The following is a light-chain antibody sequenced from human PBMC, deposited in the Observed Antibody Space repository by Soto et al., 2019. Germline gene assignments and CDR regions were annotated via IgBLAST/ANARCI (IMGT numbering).Light chain of an antibody. J-gene: IGLJ2*01. CDR1: SSNIGSNY. V-gene: IGLV1-51*01. CDR2: DND. Sequence: QSVLTQPPSVSAAPGQKVTISCSGSSSNIGSNYVSWYQQLPGTAPRFLIYDNDKRPSGIPDRFSGSKSGTSATLGITGLETGDEADYYCGTWDSGLSAGVFGGGTKVTVL. CDR3: GTWDSGLSAGV.